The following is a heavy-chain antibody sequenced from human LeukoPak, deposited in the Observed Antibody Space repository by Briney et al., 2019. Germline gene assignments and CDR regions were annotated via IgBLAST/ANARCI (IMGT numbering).Heavy chain of an antibody. CDR3: ARDSRHPGYYYYYMDV. J-gene: IGHJ6*03. CDR2: IYYSGST. V-gene: IGHV4-59*12. Sequence: PSETLSLTCTVSGGSISSYCWSWIRQPPGKGLEWIGYIYYSGSTNYNPSLKSRVTMSVDTSKNQFSLKLSSVTAADTAVYYCARDSRHPGYYYYYMDVWGKGTTVTVSS. CDR1: GGSISSYC.